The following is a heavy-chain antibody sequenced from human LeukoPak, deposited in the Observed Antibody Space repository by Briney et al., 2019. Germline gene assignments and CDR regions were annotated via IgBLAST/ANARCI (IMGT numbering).Heavy chain of an antibody. V-gene: IGHV4-4*07. CDR1: GFTFSGSA. J-gene: IGHJ5*02. D-gene: IGHD6-19*01. CDR2: IYTSGST. CDR3: ARDSSGWYYNWFDP. Sequence: GSLKLSCAASGFTFSGSAMHWVRQASGKGLEWVGRIYTSGSTNYNPSLKSRVTMSVDTSKNQFSLKLSSVTAADTAVYYCARDSSGWYYNWFDPWGQGTLVTVSS.